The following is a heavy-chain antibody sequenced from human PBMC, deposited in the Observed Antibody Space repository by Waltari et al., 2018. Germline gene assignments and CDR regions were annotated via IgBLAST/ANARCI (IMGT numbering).Heavy chain of an antibody. J-gene: IGHJ2*01. D-gene: IGHD3-10*01. CDR2: TYYRSKWYN. CDR1: GDSVSSNSAA. CDR3: ARDRVTMVRGVPLGYFDL. Sequence: QVQLQQSGPGLVKPSQTLSLTCALSGDSVSSNSAAWNWIRQSPSRGLEWLGRTYYRSKWYNDYAVSVKSRITINPDTSKNQFSLQLNSVTPEDTAVYYCARDRVTMVRGVPLGYFDLWGRGTLVTVSS. V-gene: IGHV6-1*01.